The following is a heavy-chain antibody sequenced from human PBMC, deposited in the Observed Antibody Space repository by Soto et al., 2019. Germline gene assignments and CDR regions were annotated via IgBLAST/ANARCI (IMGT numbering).Heavy chain of an antibody. Sequence: SETLSLTCTVSGGSIKGGDNYWSWIRQSPGKGLEWIGDIYHSGSTHYNPSLQSRLTMSIDTSKSQFSLRLSSVTAADTAVYFCARVRRVVLHYFFDYWGQGALVTSPQ. V-gene: IGHV4-30-4*01. CDR3: ARVRRVVLHYFFDY. CDR1: GGSIKGGDNY. D-gene: IGHD2-15*01. J-gene: IGHJ4*02. CDR2: IYHSGST.